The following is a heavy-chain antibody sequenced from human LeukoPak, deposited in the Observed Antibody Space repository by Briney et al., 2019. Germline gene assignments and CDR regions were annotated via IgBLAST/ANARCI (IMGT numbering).Heavy chain of an antibody. CDR2: IYYSGTT. J-gene: IGHJ3*02. CDR3: ARGAPNAFDI. Sequence: SETLSLTCTASAGSINNYYWSWIRQPPGKRLEWIGYIYYSGTTNYNPSLKSRVTISVDTSKNQFSLKLSSVTAADTAVYYCARGAPNAFDIWGQGTMVTVSS. V-gene: IGHV4-59*01. CDR1: AGSINNYY.